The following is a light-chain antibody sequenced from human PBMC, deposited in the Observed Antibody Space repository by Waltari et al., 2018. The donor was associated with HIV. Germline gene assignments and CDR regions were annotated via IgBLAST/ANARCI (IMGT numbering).Light chain of an antibody. CDR3: SSYTSSSALVV. J-gene: IGLJ1*01. CDR1: SSDVGGYHH. V-gene: IGLV2-14*01. CDR2: EVS. Sequence: QSALTQPASVSGSPGPSITISCTGTSSDVGGYHHVSWYQKHPGKAPKLMIYEVSNRPSGVSNRFSGSKSGNTASLTISGLQAEDEADYYCSSYTSSSALVVFGTGTKVTVL.